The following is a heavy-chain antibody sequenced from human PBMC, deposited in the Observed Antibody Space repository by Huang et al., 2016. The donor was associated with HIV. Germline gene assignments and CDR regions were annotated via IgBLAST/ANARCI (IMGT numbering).Heavy chain of an antibody. CDR1: GYTFTTYS. J-gene: IGHJ4*02. D-gene: IGHD3-9*01. V-gene: IGHV7-4-1*02. Sequence: QMQLVQSGSELRKPGASVKVSCKASGYTFTTYSLIWVRQAPGQGLEWMGWINTKTGKPTYAQGFTGRFVFSLDTTVNTAYLQISSLKTDDTAKYFCARYRLTGTFLDSWGQGTQVTVSS. CDR3: ARYRLTGTFLDS. CDR2: INTKTGKP.